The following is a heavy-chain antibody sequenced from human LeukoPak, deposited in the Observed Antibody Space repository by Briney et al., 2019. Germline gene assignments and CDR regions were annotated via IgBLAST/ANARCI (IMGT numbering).Heavy chain of an antibody. CDR1: GFTFSSYS. J-gene: IGHJ4*02. D-gene: IGHD6-13*01. Sequence: GGSLRLSCAASGFTFSSYSMNWVRQAPGKGLEWVSSISSSSSYIYYADSVKGRFTISRDNAKNSLYLQMNGLRAEDTAVYYCARVGYSSSWYSKGQDYWGQGTLVTVSS. CDR3: ARVGYSSSWYSKGQDY. CDR2: ISSSSSYI. V-gene: IGHV3-21*01.